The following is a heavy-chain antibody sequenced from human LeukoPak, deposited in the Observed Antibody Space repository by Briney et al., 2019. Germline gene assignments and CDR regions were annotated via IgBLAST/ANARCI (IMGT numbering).Heavy chain of an antibody. D-gene: IGHD3-3*01. Sequence: SVKVSCKASGGTFSSYAISWVRQAPGQGLEWMGRIIPIFGTANYAQKFQGRVTITTDESTSTAYMELSSLRSEDTAVYYCARAYDFWKWGVDFWGQGTLVTVSS. J-gene: IGHJ4*02. CDR1: GGTFSSYA. CDR3: ARAYDFWKWGVDF. V-gene: IGHV1-69*05. CDR2: IIPIFGTA.